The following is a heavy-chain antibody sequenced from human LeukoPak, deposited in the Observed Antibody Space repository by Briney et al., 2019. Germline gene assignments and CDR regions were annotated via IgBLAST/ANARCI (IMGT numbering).Heavy chain of an antibody. D-gene: IGHD2-21*02. V-gene: IGHV3-66*01. CDR1: GFTVSSNY. CDR3: ARGVDCGGDCYYFDY. CDR2: IYSGGST. J-gene: IGHJ4*02. Sequence: SGGSLRISCAASGFTVSSNYMSWVRQAPGKGLEWVSVIYSGGSTYYADSVKGRFTISRDNSKNTLYLQMNSLRAEDTAVYYCARGVDCGGDCYYFDYWGQGTLVTVSS.